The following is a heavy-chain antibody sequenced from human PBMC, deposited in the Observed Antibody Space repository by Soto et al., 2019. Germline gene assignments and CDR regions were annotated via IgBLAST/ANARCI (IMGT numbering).Heavy chain of an antibody. V-gene: IGHV3-30*18. Sequence: GGSLRLSCAASGFTFSSYGMHWVRQAPGKGLEWVAVISYDGSNKYYADSVKGRFTISRDNSKNTLYLQMNSLRAEDTAVYYSAEDYRPLFLWVGTEQSYSYAVDGWGQGPTVTVSS. CDR3: AEDYRPLFLWVGTEQSYSYAVDG. CDR1: GFTFSSYG. CDR2: ISYDGSNK. J-gene: IGHJ6*02. D-gene: IGHD3-16*02.